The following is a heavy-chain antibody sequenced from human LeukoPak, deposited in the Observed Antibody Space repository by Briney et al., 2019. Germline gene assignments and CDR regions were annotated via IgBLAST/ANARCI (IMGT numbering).Heavy chain of an antibody. V-gene: IGHV1-24*01. CDR3: ATDPFYYYYGMDV. Sequence: GGFDPEDGETIYAQKFQGRVTMTEDTSTDTAYMELSSLRSEDTAVYYCATDPFYYYYGMDVWGQGTTVTVSS. J-gene: IGHJ6*02. CDR2: FDPEDGET.